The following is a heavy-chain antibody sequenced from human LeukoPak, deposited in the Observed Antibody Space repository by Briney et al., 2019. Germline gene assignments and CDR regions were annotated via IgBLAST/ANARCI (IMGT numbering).Heavy chain of an antibody. CDR1: GFTFGRNS. V-gene: IGHV3-21*06. Sequence: GGSLRLSCAGSGFTFGRNSMTWVRQAPGKGLEWVSSMYSGSTSIYYADSVRGRFTISRDNAKNSLYLLMNSLRVDDTGVYYCARGRRTGAARVFVVQWGQGILVTASS. CDR3: ARGRRTGAARVFVVQ. J-gene: IGHJ4*02. CDR2: MYSGSTSI. D-gene: IGHD2-15*01.